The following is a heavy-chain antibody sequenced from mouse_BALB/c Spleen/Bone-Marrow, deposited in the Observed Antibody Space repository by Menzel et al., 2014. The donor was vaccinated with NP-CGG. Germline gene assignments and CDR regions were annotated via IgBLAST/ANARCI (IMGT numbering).Heavy chain of an antibody. CDR2: IRNKVNGYTT. J-gene: IGHJ2*01. Sequence: EVKLVESGGGLVQPGGSLRLSCATSGFNFTDYYMNWVRQPPGKALEWLGFIRNKVNGYTTEYSASVKGRFTISRDNSQSILYLQINTLRAEDSATYYCARDKGGILFDYWGQGTTLTVSS. CDR3: ARDKGGILFDY. CDR1: GFNFTDYY. D-gene: IGHD1-1*02. V-gene: IGHV7-3*02.